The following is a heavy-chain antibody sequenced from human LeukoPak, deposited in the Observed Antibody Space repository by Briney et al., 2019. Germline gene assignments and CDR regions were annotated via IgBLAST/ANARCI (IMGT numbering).Heavy chain of an antibody. V-gene: IGHV3-23*01. CDR2: ISGSGGST. Sequence: GGSLRLSCAASGFTFSSYAMSWVRQAPGKGLEWVSAISGSGGSTYYADSVKGRFTISRDNSKNTLYLQMNSLRAEDTAAYYCAKDMGYDYVWGSFSFDYWGQGTLVTVSS. CDR1: GFTFSSYA. D-gene: IGHD3-16*01. CDR3: AKDMGYDYVWGSFSFDY. J-gene: IGHJ4*02.